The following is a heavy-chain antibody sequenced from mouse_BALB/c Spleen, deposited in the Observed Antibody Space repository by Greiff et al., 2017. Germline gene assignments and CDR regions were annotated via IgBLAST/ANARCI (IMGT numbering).Heavy chain of an antibody. D-gene: IGHD2-1*01. CDR1: GFAFSSYD. Sequence: EVKVEESGGGLVKPGGSLKLSCAASGFAFSSYDMSWVRQTPEKRLEWVAYISSGGGSTYYPDTVKGRFTISRDNAKNTLYLQMSSLKSEDTAMYYCARRNGKGAMDYWGQGTSVTVSS. V-gene: IGHV5-12-1*01. J-gene: IGHJ4*01. CDR2: ISSGGGST. CDR3: ARRNGKGAMDY.